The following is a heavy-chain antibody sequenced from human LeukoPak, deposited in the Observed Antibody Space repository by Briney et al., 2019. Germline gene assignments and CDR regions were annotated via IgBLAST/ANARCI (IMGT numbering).Heavy chain of an antibody. CDR1: GFTFGDYA. V-gene: IGHV3-49*04. Sequence: GGSLRLSCRASGFTFGDYAMSWVRQAPGKGLEWVGFIRSKTHGGTTNYAASVKGRFTISRDDSKSVAYLQMNSLKTEDTAVYYCTRDQNIPFDYWGQGTLVTVSS. CDR3: TRDQNIPFDY. J-gene: IGHJ4*02. D-gene: IGHD2/OR15-2a*01. CDR2: IRSKTHGGTT.